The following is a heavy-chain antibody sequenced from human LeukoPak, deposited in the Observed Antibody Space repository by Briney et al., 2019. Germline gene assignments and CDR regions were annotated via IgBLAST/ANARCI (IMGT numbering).Heavy chain of an antibody. V-gene: IGHV4-31*03. Sequence: SETLSLTCTVSGGSISSGGYYWSWIRQHPGKGLEWIGYIYYSGSTYYNPSLKSRVTISVDTSKNQFSLKLSSVTAADTAVYYCAREERDYYDSSGYYYYWGQGTLVTVSS. CDR2: IYYSGST. CDR1: GGSISSGGYY. J-gene: IGHJ4*02. CDR3: AREERDYYDSSGYYYY. D-gene: IGHD3-22*01.